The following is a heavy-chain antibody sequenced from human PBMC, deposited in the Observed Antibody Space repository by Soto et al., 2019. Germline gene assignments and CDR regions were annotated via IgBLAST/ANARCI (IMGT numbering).Heavy chain of an antibody. CDR2: ISAYNGNT. Sequence: QVQLVQSGAEVKKPGASVKVSCKASGYTFTSYGISWVRQAPGQGLEWMGWISAYNGNTNYAQKLQGRVTMTTDTTTSTAYMELRSLRSDDTVVYYCARDTSTIFGVGRVEYWGQGTLVTVSS. D-gene: IGHD3-3*01. V-gene: IGHV1-18*01. CDR1: GYTFTSYG. J-gene: IGHJ4*02. CDR3: ARDTSTIFGVGRVEY.